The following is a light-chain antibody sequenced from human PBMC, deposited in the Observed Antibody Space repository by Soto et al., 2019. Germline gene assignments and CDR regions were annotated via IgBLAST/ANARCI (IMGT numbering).Light chain of an antibody. Sequence: EIVLTQSPGTLSLSPGERATLSCRASQSVSSSFLAWYQQRPGQAPRLLIFGASYRATGIPDRFSGSGSRTDFTLTISRLEPEDFAVYYCQHYGNAPPEYTFGPGTKVDSK. CDR1: QSVSSSF. J-gene: IGKJ3*01. CDR2: GAS. CDR3: QHYGNAPPEYT. V-gene: IGKV3-20*01.